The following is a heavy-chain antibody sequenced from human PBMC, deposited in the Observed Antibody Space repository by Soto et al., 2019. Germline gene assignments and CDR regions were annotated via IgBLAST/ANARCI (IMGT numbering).Heavy chain of an antibody. Sequence: SXTLSLTCTVSGGSMSSGDYYWSWIRQPPGKVLEWIGYMYNTGSTVYNPPFKSRVTISVDTSKNQFSLKLNSVTAADTAVYYCARDLWGYCGTDCYPLDVWGQGTTVTVSS. CDR2: MYNTGST. J-gene: IGHJ6*02. CDR1: GGSMSSGDYY. V-gene: IGHV4-61*08. CDR3: ARDLWGYCGTDCYPLDV. D-gene: IGHD2-21*02.